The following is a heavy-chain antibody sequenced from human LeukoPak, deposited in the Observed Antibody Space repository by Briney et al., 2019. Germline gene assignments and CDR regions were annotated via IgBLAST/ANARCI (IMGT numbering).Heavy chain of an antibody. CDR1: GFTFSTYW. CDR2: ISPDGSST. D-gene: IGHD4-17*01. V-gene: IGHV3-74*01. Sequence: PWGSLRLSCAASGFTFSTYWMHWVRQAPGKGLVWVSRISPDGSSTSYADSVKGRFTISRDNAKNTLYLQMNSLGAEDTAVYYCTRDMTPVTSGYFQHWGQGTLVTVSS. J-gene: IGHJ1*01. CDR3: TRDMTPVTSGYFQH.